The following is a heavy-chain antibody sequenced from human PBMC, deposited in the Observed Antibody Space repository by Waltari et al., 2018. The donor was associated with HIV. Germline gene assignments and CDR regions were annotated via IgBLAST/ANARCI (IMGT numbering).Heavy chain of an antibody. V-gene: IGHV3-53*01. J-gene: IGHJ6*02. CDR3: ARDLGSSSWYKYYYGMDV. CDR1: GFTVSSNY. D-gene: IGHD6-13*01. CDR2: IYSGGNT. Sequence: EVQLVQSGGGLIQPGGSLRLSCAASGFTVSSNYMSWVRQAPGKGLEWVSVIYSGGNTYYADSVKGRFTISRDNSKNTLYLQLNSLRAEDSAVYYCARDLGSSSWYKYYYGMDVWGQGTTVTVSS.